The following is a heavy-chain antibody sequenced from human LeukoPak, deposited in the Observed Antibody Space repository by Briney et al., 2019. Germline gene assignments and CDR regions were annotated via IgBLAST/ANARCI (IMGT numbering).Heavy chain of an antibody. V-gene: IGHV3-23*01. D-gene: IGHD1-26*01. Sequence: GGSLRLSCAASGFAFSVYAMSWLRQPPGKGLEWVSTINANSGTTSYAASVRGRFTISRDSSKNTLYLQMNSLRAEDTAVYYCARDPSSGSYPTLDYWGQGTLVTVSS. CDR3: ARDPSSGSYPTLDY. CDR1: GFAFSVYA. CDR2: INANSGTT. J-gene: IGHJ4*02.